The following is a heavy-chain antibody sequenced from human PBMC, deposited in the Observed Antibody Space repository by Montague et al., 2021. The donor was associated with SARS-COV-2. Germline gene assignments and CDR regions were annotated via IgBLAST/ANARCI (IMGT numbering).Heavy chain of an antibody. J-gene: IGHJ6*02. Sequence: SLRLSFSASGFTFSSYAMHWVRQAPGKGLEWVAVISYDGSTKYYADSVKGRFTISRDNSKNTLYLQMNSLRAEDTAVYYCAKDSVGNYYYGMDVWGQGTTVTVSS. V-gene: IGHV3-30*18. CDR1: GFTFSSYA. CDR2: ISYDGSTK. D-gene: IGHD1-26*01. CDR3: AKDSVGNYYYGMDV.